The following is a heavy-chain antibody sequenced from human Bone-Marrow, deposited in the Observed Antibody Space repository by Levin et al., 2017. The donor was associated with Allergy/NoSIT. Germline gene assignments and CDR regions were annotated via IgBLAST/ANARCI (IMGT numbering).Heavy chain of an antibody. Sequence: PGGSLRLACAASGFTFSSYSMNWVRQAPGKGLEWVSSISSSSSYIYYADSVKGRFTISRDNTKNSLYLQMNSLRAEDTAVYYCARDRGIVVVGGGAFDIWGQGTMVTVSS. D-gene: IGHD2-2*01. CDR1: GFTFSSYS. J-gene: IGHJ3*02. CDR2: ISSSSSYI. CDR3: ARDRGIVVVGGGAFDI. V-gene: IGHV3-21*01.